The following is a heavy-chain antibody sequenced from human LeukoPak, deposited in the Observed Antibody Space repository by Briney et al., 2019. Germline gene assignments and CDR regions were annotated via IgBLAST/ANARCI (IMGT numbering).Heavy chain of an antibody. CDR1: GYSFTSYY. D-gene: IGHD3-10*01. CDR2: IYPGGSDT. J-gene: IGHJ4*02. Sequence: GESLKISCKGSGYSFTSYYIGWVRQMPGKDLEWMGIIYPGGSDTGYSPSFQGQVTISADKSITTAYLQWSSLEASDTAMYYCARHSYYGSGSYYPFDYWGQGTLVTVSS. CDR3: ARHSYYGSGSYYPFDY. V-gene: IGHV5-51*01.